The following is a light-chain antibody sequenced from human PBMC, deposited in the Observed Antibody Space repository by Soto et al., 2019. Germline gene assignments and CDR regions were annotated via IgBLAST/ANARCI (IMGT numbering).Light chain of an antibody. CDR3: QQYDNWPPWT. CDR2: GAS. CDR1: QSINKY. Sequence: EIVMTQSPATLSVSPGERATLSCRASQSINKYLAWYQQKPGQAPRLLIFGASTRACGIPARFSGSGSGTEFTLTISSLQSEDFAVYYCQQYDNWPPWTFGQGTKVEFK. J-gene: IGKJ1*01. V-gene: IGKV3-15*01.